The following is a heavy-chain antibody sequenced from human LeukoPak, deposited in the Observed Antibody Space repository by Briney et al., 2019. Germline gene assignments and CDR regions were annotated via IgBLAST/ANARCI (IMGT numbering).Heavy chain of an antibody. D-gene: IGHD3-22*01. Sequence: GASVKVSCKASGYSFTSYAVHWVRQAPGQRLEWMGWINAGNGNTKYLQKFQGRVTITRDTSASTSYMELSSLRSEDTAVYYCARVDSSGYYYGYWGQGTLVTVSS. CDR1: GYSFTSYA. CDR3: ARVDSSGYYYGY. V-gene: IGHV1-3*01. CDR2: INAGNGNT. J-gene: IGHJ4*02.